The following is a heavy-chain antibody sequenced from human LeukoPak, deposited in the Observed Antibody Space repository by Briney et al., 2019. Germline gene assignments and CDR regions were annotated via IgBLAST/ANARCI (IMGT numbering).Heavy chain of an antibody. CDR3: WGSGSDFDY. Sequence: SQTLSLTCAISGDSVSSKGAAWNWIRQSPSRGLEWLGRTYYRSKWYNEYAISVEGRVTITSDTSKNQFSLQLNSVTPEDTAVYFCWGSGSDFDYWGQGTLVTVSS. J-gene: IGHJ4*02. CDR1: GDSVSSKGAA. V-gene: IGHV6-1*01. CDR2: TYYRSKWYN. D-gene: IGHD3-10*01.